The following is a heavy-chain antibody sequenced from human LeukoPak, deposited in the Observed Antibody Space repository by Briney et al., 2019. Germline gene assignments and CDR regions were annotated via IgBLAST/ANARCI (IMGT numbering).Heavy chain of an antibody. D-gene: IGHD1-14*01. CDR2: IYYSGST. V-gene: IGHV4-59*01. CDR1: GGSISSYY. Sequence: PSETLSLTCTVSGGSISSYYWSWIRQPPGKGLEWIGYIYYSGSTNYNPSLKSRVTISVDTSKNQFSLKLSSVTAADTAVYYCARVPRRTGSGNAWYFDLWGRGTLVTVSS. J-gene: IGHJ2*01. CDR3: ARVPRRTGSGNAWYFDL.